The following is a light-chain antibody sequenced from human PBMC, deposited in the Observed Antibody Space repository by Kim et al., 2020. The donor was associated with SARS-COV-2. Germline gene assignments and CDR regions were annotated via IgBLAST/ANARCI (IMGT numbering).Light chain of an antibody. CDR1: QSINSW. V-gene: IGKV1-5*03. CDR2: KAS. CDR3: QQYNSYPWT. Sequence: SSSIGNRFTITCRASQSINSWLAWYQQKPGKPPKLQIYKASSLESGVPSRFGGSASGTEFTLTISSLQPDDFATYYCQQYNSYPWTFGQGTKVDIK. J-gene: IGKJ1*01.